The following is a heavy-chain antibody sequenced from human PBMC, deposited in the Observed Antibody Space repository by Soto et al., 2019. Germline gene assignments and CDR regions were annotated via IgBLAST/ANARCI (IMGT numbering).Heavy chain of an antibody. CDR2: ISAILGIA. J-gene: IGHJ4*02. CDR3: ARAPSIVVVPAAIHY. V-gene: IGHV1-69*02. Sequence: SVKVSCKASGGTFSSYTISWVRQAPGQGLEWMGRISAILGIANYAQKLQGRVTMTADTSTSTAYMELRSLRSDDTAVYYCARAPSIVVVPAAIHYWGQGTLVTVSS. CDR1: GGTFSSYT. D-gene: IGHD2-2*01.